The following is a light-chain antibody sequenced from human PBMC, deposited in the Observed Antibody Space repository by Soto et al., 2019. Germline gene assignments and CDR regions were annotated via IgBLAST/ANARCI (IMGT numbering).Light chain of an antibody. V-gene: IGKV3-11*01. CDR1: QSVSSY. CDR3: QQRSNGPLT. CDR2: DAS. J-gene: IGKJ4*01. Sequence: EIVLTQSPATLSLSPGERATLSCRASQSVSSYLAWYQQKPGQAPRLLIYDASNRATGIPARFSGSGSGTDFTLTISSLEPEDFAVYYCQQRSNGPLTFGGGTNVDIK.